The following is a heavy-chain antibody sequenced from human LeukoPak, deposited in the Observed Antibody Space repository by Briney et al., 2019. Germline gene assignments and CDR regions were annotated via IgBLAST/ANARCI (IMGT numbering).Heavy chain of an antibody. CDR2: IKKDGSEK. V-gene: IGHV3-7*01. CDR3: ASLSGGY. J-gene: IGHJ4*02. CDR1: GFTFSNYW. D-gene: IGHD3-10*01. Sequence: GGSLRLSCAASGFTFSNYWMSWVRQAPGKGLEWVANIKKDGSEKYYVDSVKGRFTISRDNAKNTLYLQMNSLRAEDTAVYYCASLSGGYWGQGTLVTVSS.